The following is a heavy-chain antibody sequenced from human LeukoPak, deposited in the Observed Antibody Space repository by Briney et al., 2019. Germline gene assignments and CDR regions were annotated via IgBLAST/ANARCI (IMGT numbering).Heavy chain of an antibody. J-gene: IGHJ5*02. CDR3: ARASQGWFDP. CDR1: GGSISSGDYY. CDR2: IYYSGST. V-gene: IGHV4-30-4*01. Sequence: SETLSLTCTVSGGSISSGDYYWSWIRQPPGKGLEWIGYIYYSGSTYYNPSLKSRVTISVDTSKDQFSLKLSSVTAADTAVYYCARASQGWFDPWGQGTLVTVSS.